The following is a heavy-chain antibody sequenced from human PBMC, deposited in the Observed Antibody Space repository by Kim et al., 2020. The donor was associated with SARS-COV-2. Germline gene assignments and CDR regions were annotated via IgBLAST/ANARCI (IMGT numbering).Heavy chain of an antibody. CDR1: GFTFSSYA. CDR3: AKGGITMVRGVIKYWYFDL. V-gene: IGHV3-23*01. J-gene: IGHJ2*01. D-gene: IGHD3-10*01. Sequence: GGSLRLSCAASGFTFSSYAMSWVRQAPGKGLEWVSAISGSGGSTYYADSVKGRFTISRDNSKNTLYLQMNSLRAEDTAVYYCAKGGITMVRGVIKYWYFDLWGRGTLVTVSS. CDR2: ISGSGGST.